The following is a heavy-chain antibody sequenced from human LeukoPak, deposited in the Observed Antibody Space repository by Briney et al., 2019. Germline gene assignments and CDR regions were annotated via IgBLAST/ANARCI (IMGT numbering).Heavy chain of an antibody. Sequence: GESLKISCQGSGYTFTSYWIGWVRQMPVRGLEWMGSIYPGDSDTKYSPSFQGQVTISVDKSTNTAHLQWTSLKASDTAMYYCARGDVVRGVSWFDSWGQGALVTVSS. J-gene: IGHJ5*01. CDR3: ARGDVVRGVSWFDS. CDR1: GYTFTSYW. CDR2: IYPGDSDT. V-gene: IGHV5-51*01. D-gene: IGHD2-21*02.